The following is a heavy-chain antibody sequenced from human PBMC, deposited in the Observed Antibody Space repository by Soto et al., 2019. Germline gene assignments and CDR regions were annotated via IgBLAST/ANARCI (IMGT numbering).Heavy chain of an antibody. CDR2: IYYTGST. Sequence: SKALSLTCTVSGGSITSYYWSWIRQPPGKGLEWIGYIYYTGSTNYNPSLKSRVTISVDTSKNQFSLRLSSVTAADTAVYYCARSSSSIGWDDWGQGPLVTVSS. V-gene: IGHV4-59*01. CDR1: GGSITSYY. D-gene: IGHD6-6*01. J-gene: IGHJ4*02. CDR3: ARSSSSIGWDD.